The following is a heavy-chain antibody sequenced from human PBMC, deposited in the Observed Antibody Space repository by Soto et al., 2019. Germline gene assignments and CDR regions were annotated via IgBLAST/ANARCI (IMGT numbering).Heavy chain of an antibody. CDR1: GGTFRSYA. Sequence: SVTVSCTASGGTFRSYAFSWVRQAPGQGLEWMGGIIPIFGTINYAQKFQGRVTIAADKSTSTAYMELSSLRSEDTAVYYCAIDYYNSSDYYYYWGQGTLVTVSS. CDR2: IIPIFGTI. D-gene: IGHD3-22*01. V-gene: IGHV1-69*06. J-gene: IGHJ4*02. CDR3: AIDYYNSSDYYYY.